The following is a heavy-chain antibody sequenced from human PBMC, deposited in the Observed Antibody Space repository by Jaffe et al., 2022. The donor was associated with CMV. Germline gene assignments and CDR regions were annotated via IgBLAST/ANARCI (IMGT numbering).Heavy chain of an antibody. CDR2: ISSSGSTI. Sequence: EVQLVESGGGLVQPGGSLRLSCAASGFTFSSYEMNWVRQAPGKGLEWVSYISSSGSTIYYADSVKGRFTISRDNAKNSLYLQMNSLRAEDTAVYYCARDPSDAQDYYEMNAGVFDYWGQGTLVTVSS. CDR3: ARDPSDAQDYYEMNAGVFDY. J-gene: IGHJ4*02. D-gene: IGHD3-22*01. CDR1: GFTFSSYE. V-gene: IGHV3-48*03.